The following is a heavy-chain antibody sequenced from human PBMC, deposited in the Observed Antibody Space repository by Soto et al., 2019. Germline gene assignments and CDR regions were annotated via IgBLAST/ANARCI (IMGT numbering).Heavy chain of an antibody. V-gene: IGHV4-39*07. CDR2: IYYSGST. J-gene: IGHJ4*02. CDR3: ARLDEALDY. CDR1: GGSISSSSYY. Sequence: SETLSLTCTVSGGSISSSSYYWGWIRQPPGKGLEWIGSIYYSGSTYYNPSLKSRVTISVDTSKNQFSLKLSSVTAADTAVYYCARLDEALDYWGQGTLVTVSS.